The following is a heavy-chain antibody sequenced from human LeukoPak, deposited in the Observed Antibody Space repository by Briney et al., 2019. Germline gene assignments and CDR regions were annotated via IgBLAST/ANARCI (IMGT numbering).Heavy chain of an antibody. D-gene: IGHD3-22*01. CDR2: IIPILGIA. Sequence: GASVKVSCKASGGTFSSYTISWVRQAPGQGLEWMGRIIPILGIANYAQKFQGRVTITADKSTSTAYMELSSLRSEDTAVYYCARDPLYDSSGYYYYYYGMDVWGQGTTVIVSS. V-gene: IGHV1-69*04. CDR1: GGTFSSYT. CDR3: ARDPLYDSSGYYYYYYGMDV. J-gene: IGHJ6*02.